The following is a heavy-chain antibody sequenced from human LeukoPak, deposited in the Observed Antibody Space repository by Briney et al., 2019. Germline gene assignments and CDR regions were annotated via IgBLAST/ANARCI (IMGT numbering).Heavy chain of an antibody. J-gene: IGHJ6*02. CDR3: ARAYYHASGGAFGMDV. V-gene: IGHV3-33*01. D-gene: IGHD3-10*01. Sequence: GRSLRLSCAASGFTFSSYGMHWVRQAPGEGLKWGALIWFDGNKKDYVDSVKGRFTISRDNSKKTLYLQMNSLRAEDTALYYCARAYYHASGGAFGMDVWGQGTTVTVSS. CDR1: GFTFSSYG. CDR2: IWFDGNKK.